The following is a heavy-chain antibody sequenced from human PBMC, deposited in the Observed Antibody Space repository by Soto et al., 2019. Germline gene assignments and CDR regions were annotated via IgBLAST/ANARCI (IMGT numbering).Heavy chain of an antibody. J-gene: IGHJ3*02. D-gene: IGHD3-3*01. CDR2: ISGSGGST. V-gene: IGHV3-23*01. CDR3: AKEDDFWSGGIDAFDI. Sequence: EVQLLESGGGLVQPGGSLRLSCAASGFTFSSYAMSWVRQAPGKGLEWVSAISGSGGSTYYADSVKGRFTISRDNSKNALYLQMNSLRAEDTAVYDCAKEDDFWSGGIDAFDIWGQGTMVTVSS. CDR1: GFTFSSYA.